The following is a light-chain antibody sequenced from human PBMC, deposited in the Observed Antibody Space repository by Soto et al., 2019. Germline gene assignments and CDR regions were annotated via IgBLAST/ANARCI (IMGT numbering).Light chain of an antibody. CDR1: QTSSSW. Sequence: DIQMTQSPASLSASFGDRVTITCLAIQTSSSWWAWYQQEPGKAPKLLIYKAWTLKSGVPSRFSGSGSGIEFTLTISRPEHDDFATYYWQHYTSYLLTFGPGTKVDI. CDR3: QHYTSYLLT. J-gene: IGKJ3*01. V-gene: IGKV1-5*03. CDR2: KAW.